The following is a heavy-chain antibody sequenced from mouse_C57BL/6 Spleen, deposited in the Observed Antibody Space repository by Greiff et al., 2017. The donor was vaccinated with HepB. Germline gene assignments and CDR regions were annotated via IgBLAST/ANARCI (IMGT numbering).Heavy chain of an antibody. CDR2: ISYDGSN. CDR1: GYSITSGYY. V-gene: IGHV3-6*01. J-gene: IGHJ1*03. CDR3: ARKGVYEYYWYFDV. Sequence: EVKLQESGPGLVKPSQSLSLTCSVTGYSITSGYYWNWIRQFPGNKLEWMGYISYDGSNNYNPSLKNRISITRDTSKNQFFLKLNSVTTEDTATYYCARKGVYEYYWYFDVWGTGTTVTVSS. D-gene: IGHD1-1*01.